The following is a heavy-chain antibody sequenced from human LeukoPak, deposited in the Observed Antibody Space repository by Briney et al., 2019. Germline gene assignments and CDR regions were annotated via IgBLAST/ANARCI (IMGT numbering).Heavy chain of an antibody. J-gene: IGHJ4*02. CDR1: GFTFSSYW. V-gene: IGHV3-7*01. CDR2: IMQDGSEK. CDR3: ARDKIVGATNLDY. D-gene: IGHD1-26*01. Sequence: GGSLRLSCAASGFTFSSYWMSWVRQAPGKGLEWVANIMQDGSEKYYVDSVEGRFTISRDNAKNSLYLQMTSLRAEDTAVYYCARDKIVGATNLDYWGQGTLVTVSS.